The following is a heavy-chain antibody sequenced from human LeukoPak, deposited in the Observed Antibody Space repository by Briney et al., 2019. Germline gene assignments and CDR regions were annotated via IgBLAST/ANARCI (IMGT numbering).Heavy chain of an antibody. CDR1: GFTFSSYA. CDR3: ARDDLGYCSSTSCYGGYYYYYGMDV. D-gene: IGHD2-2*01. Sequence: GGSLRLSCAASGFTFSSYAMHWVRQAPGKGLEWVAVIPYDGSNKYYADSVKGRFTISRDNSKNTLYLQMNSLRAEDTAVYYCARDDLGYCSSTSCYGGYYYYYGMDVWGQGTTVTVSS. CDR2: IPYDGSNK. V-gene: IGHV3-30*04. J-gene: IGHJ6*02.